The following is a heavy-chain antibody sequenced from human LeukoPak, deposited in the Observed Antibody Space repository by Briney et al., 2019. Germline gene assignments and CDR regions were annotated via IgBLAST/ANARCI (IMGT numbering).Heavy chain of an antibody. CDR3: AKTGPYDILTGYYFVPGSDYYGMDV. CDR2: ISGSGGST. J-gene: IGHJ6*02. CDR1: GFTFSSYA. Sequence: GGSLRLSCAASGFTFSSYAMRWVRQAPGKGLEWVSAISGSGGSTYYADSVKGRFTISRDNSKNTLYLQMNSLRAEDTAVYYCAKTGPYDILTGYYFVPGSDYYGMDVWGQGTTVTVSS. V-gene: IGHV3-23*01. D-gene: IGHD3-9*01.